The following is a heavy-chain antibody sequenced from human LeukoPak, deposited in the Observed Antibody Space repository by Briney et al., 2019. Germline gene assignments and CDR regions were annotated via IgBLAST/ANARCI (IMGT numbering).Heavy chain of an antibody. D-gene: IGHD2-2*01. CDR3: ARTRSPAGEVRTLDY. V-gene: IGHV3-30*03. CDR1: GFTFSSYS. CDR2: ISYDGSNK. J-gene: IGHJ4*02. Sequence: GGSLRLSCVASGFTFSSYSMNWVRQAPGKGLEWVAVISYDGSNKYYADSVKGRFTISRDNSKNTLYLQMNSLRAEDAAVYYCARTRSPAGEVRTLDYWGQGTLVTVSS.